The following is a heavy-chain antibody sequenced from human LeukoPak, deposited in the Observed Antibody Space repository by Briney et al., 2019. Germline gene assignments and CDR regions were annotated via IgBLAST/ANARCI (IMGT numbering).Heavy chain of an antibody. V-gene: IGHV1-18*01. D-gene: IGHD1-1*01. J-gene: IGHJ6*03. Sequence: ASVTVSCKASGYTFTSYGISWVRQAPGQGLEWMGWISAYNGNTNYAQKLQGRVTMTTDTSTSTAYMELRSLRSDDTAVYYCARDKRDWNDPYYYYYMDVWGKGTTVTVSS. CDR3: ARDKRDWNDPYYYYYMDV. CDR2: ISAYNGNT. CDR1: GYTFTSYG.